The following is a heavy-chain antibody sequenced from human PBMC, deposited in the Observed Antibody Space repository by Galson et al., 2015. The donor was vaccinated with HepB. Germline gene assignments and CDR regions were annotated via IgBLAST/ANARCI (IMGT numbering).Heavy chain of an antibody. V-gene: IGHV3-23*01. J-gene: IGHJ4*02. D-gene: IGHD3-10*01. CDR3: AKVMSYYVSGSYPDS. Sequence: LRLSCAASGFSFSSFAMSWVRQAPGKGLEWVSGISGSGDGRHYADSVKGRFTISRDNSKNTLYLQMNSLRVEDTAVYYCAKVMSYYVSGSYPDSWGPGTLVVVSS. CDR1: GFSFSSFA. CDR2: ISGSGDGR.